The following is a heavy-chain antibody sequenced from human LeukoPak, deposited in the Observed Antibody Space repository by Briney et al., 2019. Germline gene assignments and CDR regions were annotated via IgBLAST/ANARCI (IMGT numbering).Heavy chain of an antibody. J-gene: IGHJ3*02. D-gene: IGHD2-2*01. V-gene: IGHV4-59*01. CDR1: GGSISSYY. CDR3: AREIAYCSSTSCGDAFDI. Sequence: PSETLSLTCTVSGGSISSYYWSWIRQPPGKGLEWIGYIYYSGSTNYNPSLKSRVTISVDTSKNQFSLKLSSVTAADTAVYYCAREIAYCSSTSCGDAFDIWGQGTMVTVSS. CDR2: IYYSGST.